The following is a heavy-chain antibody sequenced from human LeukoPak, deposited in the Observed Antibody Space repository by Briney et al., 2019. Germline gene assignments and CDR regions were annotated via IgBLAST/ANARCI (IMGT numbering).Heavy chain of an antibody. Sequence: SETLSLTCTVSGGSISSAGYYWSWIRQPAGKGLEWIGRIYTSGSTNYNPSLKSRVTISVDTSKNQFSLKLSSVTAADTAVYYCARSADGWELHGDYFDYWGQGTLVTVSS. CDR3: ARSADGWELHGDYFDY. V-gene: IGHV4-61*02. CDR2: IYTSGST. J-gene: IGHJ4*02. CDR1: GGSISSAGYY. D-gene: IGHD1-26*01.